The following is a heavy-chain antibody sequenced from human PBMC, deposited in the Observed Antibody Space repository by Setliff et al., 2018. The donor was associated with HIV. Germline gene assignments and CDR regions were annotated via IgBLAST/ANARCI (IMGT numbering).Heavy chain of an antibody. CDR3: ARRNQPPDLAFDI. CDR1: GGSIRSH. J-gene: IGHJ3*02. D-gene: IGHD2-2*01. CDR2: IHYSGRT. Sequence: PSETLSLTCSVSGGSIRSHWSWIRQPPGKGLEWVGYIHYSGRTKYNPSLKSRVTVGVDTSKNQFSLKLSSVTAADTAVYYCARRNQPPDLAFDIWGQGTMVTVSS. V-gene: IGHV4-59*08.